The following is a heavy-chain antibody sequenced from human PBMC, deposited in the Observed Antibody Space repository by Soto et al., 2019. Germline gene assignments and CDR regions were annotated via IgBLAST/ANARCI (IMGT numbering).Heavy chain of an antibody. V-gene: IGHV3-21*01. CDR2: ISSSSSYM. CDR3: ARGRYCSSTSCLVPYYYYYMDV. Sequence: EVQLVESGGGLVKPGGSLRLSCAASGFTFSSYSMNWVRQAPGKGLEWVSSISSSSSYMYYADSVKGRFTISRDNAKNSLYLQMNSLRAEDTAVYYCARGRYCSSTSCLVPYYYYYMDVWGKGTTVTVSS. CDR1: GFTFSSYS. J-gene: IGHJ6*03. D-gene: IGHD2-2*01.